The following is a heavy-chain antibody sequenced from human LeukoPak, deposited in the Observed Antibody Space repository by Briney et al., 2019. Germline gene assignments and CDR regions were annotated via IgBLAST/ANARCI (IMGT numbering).Heavy chain of an antibody. D-gene: IGHD6-13*01. Sequence: GGSLRLSCAASGFTFSSYSMNWVRQAPGKGLEWVSYISSSSSTIYYADSVKGRFTISRDNSKNTLYLQMNSLRAEDTAVYYCANSPAAADDYWGQGTLVTVSS. CDR1: GFTFSSYS. CDR2: ISSSSSTI. J-gene: IGHJ4*02. CDR3: ANSPAAADDY. V-gene: IGHV3-48*01.